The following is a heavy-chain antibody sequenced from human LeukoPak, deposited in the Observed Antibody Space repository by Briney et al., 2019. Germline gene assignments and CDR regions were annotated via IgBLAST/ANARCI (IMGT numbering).Heavy chain of an antibody. V-gene: IGHV3-11*01. J-gene: IGHJ5*02. CDR3: ATDGAGFDT. CDR2: INIGGTNT. CDR1: GFTFNDYY. Sequence: GGSLRLSCGASGFTFNDYYMSWIRQAPGKGLEWLSYINIGGTNTHYADSVKGRFTISRDNAKKSLYLEMNNLRAEDTAVYYCATDGAGFDTWGQGVLVTVSS.